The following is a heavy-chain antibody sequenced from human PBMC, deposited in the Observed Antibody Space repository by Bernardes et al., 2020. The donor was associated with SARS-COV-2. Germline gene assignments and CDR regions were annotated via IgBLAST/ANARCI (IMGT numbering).Heavy chain of an antibody. CDR3: ARLPDILTGDYGMDV. CDR2: IYYSGST. D-gene: IGHD3-9*01. V-gene: IGHV4-39*01. CDR1: GGSIRISSNY. J-gene: IGHJ6*02. Sequence: SETLSLTCTVSGGSIRISSNYWGWIRQPPGKGLEWIRSIYYSGSTYYNPSLKTRVTISVDTSKNQFSLKLSSVTAEDTAVYYCARLPDILTGDYGMDVWGQGNTVTVSS.